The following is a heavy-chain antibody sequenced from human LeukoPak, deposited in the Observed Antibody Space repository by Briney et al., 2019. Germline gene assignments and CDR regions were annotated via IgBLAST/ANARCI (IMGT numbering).Heavy chain of an antibody. CDR2: IDSGGGD. V-gene: IGHV3-23*01. CDR1: GFPFSNYA. J-gene: IGHJ4*02. CDR3: AKGPQGD. Sequence: TGGSLRLSCAASGFPFSNYAIIWVRQAPGKGLACVSTIDSGGGDYYEDSLTGRFTIFRDNSKDVLYLELNGLRAEDTAVYYGAKGPQGDWGQGALVTVSS. D-gene: IGHD3-16*01.